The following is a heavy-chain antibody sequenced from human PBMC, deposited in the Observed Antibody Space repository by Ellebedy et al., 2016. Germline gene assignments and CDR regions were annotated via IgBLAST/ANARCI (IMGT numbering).Heavy chain of an antibody. CDR2: INGGGYTT. Sequence: GGSLRLXXTASELNLGNYFMSWVRQAPGKGLEWVSTINGGGYTTFSADSVKGRFTISRDNSRNTVYLQMDSLRAADTAVYYCYYGHYSGSWGQGTLVTVSS. D-gene: IGHD4-17*01. CDR3: YYGHYSGS. V-gene: IGHV3-23*01. J-gene: IGHJ4*02. CDR1: ELNLGNYF.